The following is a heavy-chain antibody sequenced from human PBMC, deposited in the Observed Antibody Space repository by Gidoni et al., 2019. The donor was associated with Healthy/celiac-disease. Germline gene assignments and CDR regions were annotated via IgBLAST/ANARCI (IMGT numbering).Heavy chain of an antibody. J-gene: IGHJ4*02. CDR1: GFTFSSYA. D-gene: IGHD4-17*01. V-gene: IGHV3-23*01. CDR2: ISGSGGST. CDR3: AKDNYALYGDYGGYFDY. Sequence: EVQLLESGGGLVQPGGSLRLSCAASGFTFSSYAMSWVRQAPGKGLEWVSAISGSGGSTYYADSVKGRFTISRDNSKNTLYLQMNSLRAEDTAVYYCAKDNYALYGDYGGYFDYWGQGTLVTVSS.